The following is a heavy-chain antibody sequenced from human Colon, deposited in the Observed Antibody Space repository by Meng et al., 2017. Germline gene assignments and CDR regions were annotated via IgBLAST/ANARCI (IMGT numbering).Heavy chain of an antibody. Sequence: SETLSLTCSVSGYSISSGYYWGWIRQPPGKGLEWIGNIYQSGSTYYNPSLKSRVTISVDTSRNQFSLKVTSVTAADTAVHYCARGRGYWGQGTLVTVSS. V-gene: IGHV4-38-2*02. CDR3: ARGRGY. CDR1: GYSISSGYY. J-gene: IGHJ4*02. CDR2: IYQSGST.